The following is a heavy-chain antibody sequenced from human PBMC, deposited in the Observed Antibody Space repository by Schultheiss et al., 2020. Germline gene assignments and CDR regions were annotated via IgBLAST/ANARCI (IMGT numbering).Heavy chain of an antibody. V-gene: IGHV2-70*01. CDR2: IDWDDDK. CDR3: ARILISSSSGHSYYGMDV. CDR1: GFSLSTSGMC. Sequence: SGPTLVKPTQTLTLTCTFSGFSLSTSGMCVSWIRQPPGKALEWLALIDWDDDKYYSTSLKTRLTISKDTSKNQVVLTMTNMDPVDTATYYCARILISSSSGHSYYGMDVWGQGTTVTVSS. J-gene: IGHJ6*02. D-gene: IGHD6-6*01.